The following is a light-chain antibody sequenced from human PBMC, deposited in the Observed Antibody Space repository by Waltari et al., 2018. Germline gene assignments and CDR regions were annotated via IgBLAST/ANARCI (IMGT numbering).Light chain of an antibody. Sequence: DIVMTQSPDSLAVSLGERVTINCKSSQSLLYSSNNKNSLAWYQQKPGQPPKLLLYWASTREVGVPNRFSGSGSGTDFTLTINGLRTEDVAIYYCQQYFSTPLTFGQGTKVEI. CDR1: QSLLYSSNNKNS. CDR3: QQYFSTPLT. CDR2: WAS. J-gene: IGKJ1*01. V-gene: IGKV4-1*01.